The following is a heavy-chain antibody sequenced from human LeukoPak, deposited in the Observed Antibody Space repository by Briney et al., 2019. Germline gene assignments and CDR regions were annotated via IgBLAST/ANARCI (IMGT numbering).Heavy chain of an antibody. D-gene: IGHD3-22*01. V-gene: IGHV3-48*03. CDR3: AREKLSFFDSSGYFDY. Sequence: GGSLRLSCAASGFTFSSYAMSWVRQAPGKGLEWVSFISSSGSAIHYADSVRGRFTISRDNAKNSLYLQMSRLRAEDTAVYYCAREKLSFFDSSGYFDYWGQGTLVTVSS. J-gene: IGHJ4*02. CDR2: ISSSGSAI. CDR1: GFTFSSYA.